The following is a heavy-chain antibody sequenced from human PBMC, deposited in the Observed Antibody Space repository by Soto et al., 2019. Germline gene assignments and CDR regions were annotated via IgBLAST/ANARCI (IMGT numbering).Heavy chain of an antibody. D-gene: IGHD2-15*01. V-gene: IGHV4-4*02. Sequence: SETLSLTCAVSGGSISSSNWWSWVRQPPGKGLEWIGEIYHSGSTNYNPSLKSRVTISVDKSKNQFSLKLSSVTAADTAVYYCASGSTVGYCSGGSCYPYFDYWGQGTLVTVSS. CDR2: IYHSGST. J-gene: IGHJ4*02. CDR3: ASGSTVGYCSGGSCYPYFDY. CDR1: GGSISSSNW.